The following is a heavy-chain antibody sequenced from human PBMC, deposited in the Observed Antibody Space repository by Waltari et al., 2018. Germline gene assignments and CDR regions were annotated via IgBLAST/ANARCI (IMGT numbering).Heavy chain of an antibody. CDR1: GGSVSGDY. V-gene: IGHV4-59*02. CDR2: MSHSGAL. D-gene: IGHD2-21*02. CDR3: ARQIGGRLLWDY. Sequence: QVQLQESGPGLLNPSETLSLTCSVSGGSVSGDYWSWIRQPPGKGLEFIAYMSHSGALIKNPSLKSRVTISLDTSKNQFSLNLDAVTAADTAVYYCARQIGGRLLWDYWGQGTLVVVSS. J-gene: IGHJ4*02.